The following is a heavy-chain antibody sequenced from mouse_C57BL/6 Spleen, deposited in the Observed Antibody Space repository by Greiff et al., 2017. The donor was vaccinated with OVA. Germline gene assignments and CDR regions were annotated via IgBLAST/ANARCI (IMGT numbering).Heavy chain of an antibody. J-gene: IGHJ3*01. D-gene: IGHD2-1*01. CDR2: IYPGGGYT. V-gene: IGHV1-63*01. CDR1: GYTFTNYW. Sequence: VQLQQSGAELVRPGTSVKMSCKASGYTFTNYWIGWAKQRPGHGLEWIGDIYPGGGYTNYNEKFKGKATLTADKSSSTAYMQFSSLTSEDSALYYCARGGGNYVFAYWGQGTLVTVSA. CDR3: ARGGGNYVFAY.